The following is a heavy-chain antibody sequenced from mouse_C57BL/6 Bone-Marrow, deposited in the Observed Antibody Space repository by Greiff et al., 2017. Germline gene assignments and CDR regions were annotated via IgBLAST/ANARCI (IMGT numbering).Heavy chain of an antibody. V-gene: IGHV1-55*01. CDR3: AKSLSYYVSDY. CDR1: GYTFTSYW. Sequence: VQLQQPGAELVKPGASVKMSCKASGYTFTSYWITWVKQRPGQGLEWIGDIYPGSGSTNYNEKFKGKATLTVDTSSSTAYMQHSSLTSEDSAVYDSAKSLSYYVSDYWGQGTTLTVSA. D-gene: IGHD1-1*01. J-gene: IGHJ2*01. CDR2: IYPGSGST.